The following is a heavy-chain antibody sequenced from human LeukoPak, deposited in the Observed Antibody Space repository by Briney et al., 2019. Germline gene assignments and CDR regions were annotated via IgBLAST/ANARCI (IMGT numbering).Heavy chain of an antibody. CDR3: AKDRTAYYTWDY. CDR2: ISGSGGST. D-gene: IGHD3/OR15-3a*01. J-gene: IGHJ4*02. CDR1: GFTFSSYA. Sequence: PGGSLRLSCAASGFTFSSYAMSWVRQAPGKGLEWVSAISGSGGSTYYADSVKGRFTISRDNSKNTLYLQMDSLRAEDTAVYYCAKDRTAYYTWDYWGQGTLVTVSS. V-gene: IGHV3-23*01.